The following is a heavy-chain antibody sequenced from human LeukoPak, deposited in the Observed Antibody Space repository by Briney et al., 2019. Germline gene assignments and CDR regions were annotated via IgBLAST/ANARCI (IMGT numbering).Heavy chain of an antibody. Sequence: SETLSLTCTVSGGSISSYYWSWIRQPPGKGLEWIGYIHYTGNTDYNPSLTSRVTMSVDTSKNQFSLMLTSVTAADTAVYYCARGYGSGSYNNFNKWGQGLLVAVSS. J-gene: IGHJ4*02. D-gene: IGHD3-10*01. CDR3: ARGYGSGSYNNFNK. V-gene: IGHV4-59*01. CDR2: IHYTGNT. CDR1: GGSISSYY.